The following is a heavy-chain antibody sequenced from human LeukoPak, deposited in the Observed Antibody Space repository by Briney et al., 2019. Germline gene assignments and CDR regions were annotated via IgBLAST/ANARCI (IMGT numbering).Heavy chain of an antibody. D-gene: IGHD3-22*01. V-gene: IGHV4-30-4*08. J-gene: IGHJ4*02. CDR1: GGSISSGEYY. Sequence: SQTLSLTCTVSGGSISSGEYYWSWIRQPPGKGLEWFGYIYYNGSTYYNPSLKSRVTISVDTSKNQFSLKLSSVTAAATAVDYCARSVGRGVYYDSSGYLDYWGQGTMVTVSS. CDR3: ARSVGRGVYYDSSGYLDY. CDR2: IYYNGST.